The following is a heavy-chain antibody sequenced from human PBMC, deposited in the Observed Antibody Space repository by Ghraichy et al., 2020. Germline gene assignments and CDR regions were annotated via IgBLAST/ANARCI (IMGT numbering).Heavy chain of an antibody. CDR2: IYYSGST. V-gene: IGHV4-39*01. D-gene: IGHD3-16*01. J-gene: IGHJ3*02. CDR1: GGSISSSSYY. CDR3: ARHMTHDAFDI. Sequence: SETLSLTCTVSGGSISSSSYYWGWIRQPPGKGLEWIGSIYYSGSTYYNPSLKSRVTISVDTSKNQFSLKLSSVTAADTAVYYCARHMTHDAFDIWGQGTMVTVSS.